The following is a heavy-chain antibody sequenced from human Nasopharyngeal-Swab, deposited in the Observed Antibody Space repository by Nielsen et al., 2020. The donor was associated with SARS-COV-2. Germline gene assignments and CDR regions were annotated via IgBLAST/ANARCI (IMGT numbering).Heavy chain of an antibody. D-gene: IGHD5-12*01. V-gene: IGHV3-74*01. J-gene: IGHJ4*02. CDR3: ARDNSGYDTYFDY. CDR2: INREGTST. Sequence: GLVWGSRINREGTSTSYADYAKGRFTIARDNAKNTLYLQMNSLRAEDTAVYYCARDNSGYDTYFDYWGQGTLVTVSS.